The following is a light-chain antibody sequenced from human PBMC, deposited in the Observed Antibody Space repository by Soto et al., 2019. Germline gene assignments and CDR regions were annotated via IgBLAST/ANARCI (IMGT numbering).Light chain of an antibody. CDR3: QQYGRAPWT. Sequence: EIELTQSPGTLSLSPGERATLSCRASQTVSGSHLAWYLQTPGQPPRLLIFDASRRATGIPDRFSGSGSGTYFCLTISRLEPEDFAVYDGQQYGRAPWTFGQGTKVDIK. J-gene: IGKJ1*01. CDR2: DAS. V-gene: IGKV3-20*01. CDR1: QTVSGSH.